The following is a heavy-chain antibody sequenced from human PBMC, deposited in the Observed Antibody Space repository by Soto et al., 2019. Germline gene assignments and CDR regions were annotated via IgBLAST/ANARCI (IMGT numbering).Heavy chain of an antibody. Sequence: QITLKESGPTLVKPTQTLTLTCTFSGFSLSTSGVGVGWIRQPPGKALEWLALIYWDDAERYRASLKSRLTIAKDTSKNQVVLTKTNMDPVDTGTYYCVRKKNYCSRGTCSKDSFDFWGQGTMVTVSS. V-gene: IGHV2-5*04. D-gene: IGHD2-15*01. J-gene: IGHJ3*01. CDR3: VRKKNYCSRGTCSKDSFDF. CDR1: GFSLSTSGVG. CDR2: IYWDDAE.